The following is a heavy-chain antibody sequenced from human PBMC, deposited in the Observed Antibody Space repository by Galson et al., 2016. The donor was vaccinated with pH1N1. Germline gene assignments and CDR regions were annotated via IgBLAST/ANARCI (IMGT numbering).Heavy chain of an antibody. CDR2: IKQDGSKK. CDR3: VKGIGGSGGY. J-gene: IGHJ4*02. D-gene: IGHD3-16*01. Sequence: SLRLSCAASGFTFSSYWMSWVRQAPGKGLEWVANIKQDGSKKYYLDSVKGRFTISRDNAKNSLYLQMNSLRVEDTAVYYCVKGIGGSGGYWGQGTLVTVSS. CDR1: GFTFSSYW. V-gene: IGHV3-7*01.